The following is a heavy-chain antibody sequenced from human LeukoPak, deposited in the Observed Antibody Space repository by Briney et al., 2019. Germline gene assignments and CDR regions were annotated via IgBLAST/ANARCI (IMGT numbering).Heavy chain of an antibody. CDR3: ASRAGSGSFYPIDAFDI. CDR2: ISGSGGST. Sequence: PGGSLRLSCAASGFTFSSYAMSWVRQAPGKGLEWVSAISGSGGSTYYADSVKGRFTISRDNSKNTLYLQMNSLRAEDTAMYYCASRAGSGSFYPIDAFDIWGQGTMVTVSS. V-gene: IGHV3-23*01. CDR1: GFTFSSYA. D-gene: IGHD3-10*01. J-gene: IGHJ3*02.